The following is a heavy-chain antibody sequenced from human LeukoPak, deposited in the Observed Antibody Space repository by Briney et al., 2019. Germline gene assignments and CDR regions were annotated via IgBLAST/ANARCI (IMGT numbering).Heavy chain of an antibody. D-gene: IGHD3-22*01. V-gene: IGHV3-23*01. J-gene: IGHJ3*02. Sequence: GGSLRLSFAASGFTFSSYAMSWVRQAPGKGLEGVSAISGSGSNTYYADSVKGRFTISRDNSQNTLYLQMNSLRAEDTAVYYCAKTGDYFDSSGYYRPDAFDIWGRGTMVTVSS. CDR3: AKTGDYFDSSGYYRPDAFDI. CDR1: GFTFSSYA. CDR2: ISGSGSNT.